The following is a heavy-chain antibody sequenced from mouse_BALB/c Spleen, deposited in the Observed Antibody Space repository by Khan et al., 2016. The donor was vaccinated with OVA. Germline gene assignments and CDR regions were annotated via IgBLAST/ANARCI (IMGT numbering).Heavy chain of an antibody. J-gene: IGHJ2*01. Sequence: QVQLQQSGAELVKAGASVKMSCKASGYTFTSYWMHWVKQTLGQGLEWFAETNPTNGRTYYNEKFKGKATLTVDKSSSTAYMLLSGLKFADSAVYYCARMKKVVATCFGYWGQGTTRPVSS. D-gene: IGHD1-1*01. CDR3: ARMKKVVATCFGY. V-gene: IGHV1S81*02. CDR2: TNPTNGRT. CDR1: GYTFTSYW.